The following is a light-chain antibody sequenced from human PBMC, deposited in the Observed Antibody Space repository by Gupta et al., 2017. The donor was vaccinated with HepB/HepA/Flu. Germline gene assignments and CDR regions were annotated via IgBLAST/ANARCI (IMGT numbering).Light chain of an antibody. CDR2: QGS. J-gene: IGKJ2*01. CDR1: QSLVQTNGNTY. CDR3: RQDKHCPPT. Sequence: DVVMTQSPLSLPVTLGQPASISCTSSQSLVQTNGNTYLDWFQQRPSQSPRRLIYQGSKRDSGVPDRFSGSGSGTEFTLKISSGEAEDVGVYYCRQDKHCPPTFGQGTKLDIE. V-gene: IGKV2-30*02.